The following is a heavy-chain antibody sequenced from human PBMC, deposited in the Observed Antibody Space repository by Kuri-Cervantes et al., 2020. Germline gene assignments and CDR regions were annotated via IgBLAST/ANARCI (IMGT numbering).Heavy chain of an antibody. Sequence: GGSLRLSCAASGFTLSNFWMNWVRQAPGKGLEWVANIKQDGSEKYYVDSVKGRFTISRDNAKNSLYLQMNSLRAEDTAVYYCAREHWYYYDSSGYSFDYRGQGTLVTVSS. D-gene: IGHD3-22*01. CDR1: GFTLSNFW. J-gene: IGHJ4*02. V-gene: IGHV3-7*01. CDR3: AREHWYYYDSSGYSFDY. CDR2: IKQDGSEK.